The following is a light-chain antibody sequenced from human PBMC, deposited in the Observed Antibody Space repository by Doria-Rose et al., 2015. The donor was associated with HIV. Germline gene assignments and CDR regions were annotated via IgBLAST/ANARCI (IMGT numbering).Light chain of an antibody. CDR1: QRIKSSY. J-gene: IGKJ5*01. Sequence: TQSPGTLSLSPGERATLSCRASQRIKSSYLAWYQQKPGQAPRLLIYDASTRATGIPDRFSGSGSGQDFTLTISRLEPEDVAVYYCQQYGTSRGTFGQGTRLEIK. CDR3: QQYGTSRGT. CDR2: DAS. V-gene: IGKV3-20*01.